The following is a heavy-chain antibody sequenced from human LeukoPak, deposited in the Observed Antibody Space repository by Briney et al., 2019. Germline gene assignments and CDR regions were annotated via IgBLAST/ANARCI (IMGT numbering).Heavy chain of an antibody. CDR2: VSIAGDI. J-gene: IGHJ4*02. Sequence: GPLRLSCAASGFTVSSHDIHWVRQPTGEGLEWVSGVSIAGDIHYAGSVKGRFTIYRENAKNSLFLQMNSLRAGDTAVYFCARVLRGGGGFDYWGQGTLVTVSS. D-gene: IGHD3-10*01. CDR3: ARVLRGGGGFDY. V-gene: IGHV3-13*04. CDR1: GFTVSSHD.